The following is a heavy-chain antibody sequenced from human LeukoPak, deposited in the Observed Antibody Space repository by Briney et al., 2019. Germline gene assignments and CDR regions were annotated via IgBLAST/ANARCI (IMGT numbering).Heavy chain of an antibody. V-gene: IGHV4-59*02. CDR1: GDSVSSYY. Sequence: SETLSLTCSVSGDSVSSYYWTWIRLSPGKGLEWVGNIHYSGSTRYNPSLKSRLIISIETSKNQFSLNLSSVTAADTAVYYCARVYGSGSANYDYWGQGTLVTVSS. D-gene: IGHD3-10*01. J-gene: IGHJ4*02. CDR2: IHYSGST. CDR3: ARVYGSGSANYDY.